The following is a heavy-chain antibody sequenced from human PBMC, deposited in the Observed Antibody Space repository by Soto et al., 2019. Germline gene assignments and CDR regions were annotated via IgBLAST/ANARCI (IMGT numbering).Heavy chain of an antibody. Sequence: SETLSLTCTVSNDSIRSGTYYWAWIRQPPGRGLEWIGSLSYLGTTDCNPSLKSRVTISKDASKNQFSLKLTSMTAADTAVYYCATGRSDSGWYEEHFRGQGTLVTVSS. CDR3: ATGRSDSGWYEEHF. V-gene: IGHV4-39*01. J-gene: IGHJ4*02. D-gene: IGHD6-19*01. CDR1: NDSIRSGTYY. CDR2: LSYLGTT.